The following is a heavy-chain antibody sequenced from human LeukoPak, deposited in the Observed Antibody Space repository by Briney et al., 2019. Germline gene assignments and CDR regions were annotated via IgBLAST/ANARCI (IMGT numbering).Heavy chain of an antibody. D-gene: IGHD2-21*02. CDR1: GFTFTSYA. V-gene: IGHV3-23*01. Sequence: PGGSLRLSCAASGFTFTSYAMTWVRQAPGKGLEWVSTMNGRGLTTYYADSVKGRFTISRDNSKNTLYLHMNSLRAEDTAVYYCAKAHDNCGGDCSPLDYNDYWGQGTLVTVSS. CDR3: AKAHDNCGGDCSPLDYNDY. J-gene: IGHJ4*02. CDR2: MNGRGLTT.